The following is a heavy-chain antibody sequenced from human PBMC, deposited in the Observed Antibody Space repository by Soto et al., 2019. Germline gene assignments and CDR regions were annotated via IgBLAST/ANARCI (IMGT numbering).Heavy chain of an antibody. V-gene: IGHV4-30-2*01. CDR1: GGSISSGGYS. J-gene: IGHJ6*02. Sequence: TSETLSLTCAVSGGSISSGGYSWSWIRQPPGKGLEWIGEINLSGNTHHNPSLKSRVTMSVDTSKTQFSLKLSSVTAADTAVYYCARGESRRPMIRGYNYGFDVWGQGTTVTVSS. CDR3: ARGESRRPMIRGYNYGFDV. D-gene: IGHD3-10*01. CDR2: INLSGNT.